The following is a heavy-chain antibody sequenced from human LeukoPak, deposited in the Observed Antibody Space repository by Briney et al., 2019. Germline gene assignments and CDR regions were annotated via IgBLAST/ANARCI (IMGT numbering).Heavy chain of an antibody. CDR3: ARDPQGPEDY. J-gene: IGHJ4*02. CDR1: GFTFSSYA. CDR2: ISYDGSNK. V-gene: IGHV3-30*04. Sequence: GRSLRLSCAASGFTFSSYAMHWVRQAPGKGLEWVAVISYDGSNKYYADSVKGRFTISRDNSKNTLYLQMNSLRAEDTAVYYCARDPQGPEDYWRQGTLVTVSS.